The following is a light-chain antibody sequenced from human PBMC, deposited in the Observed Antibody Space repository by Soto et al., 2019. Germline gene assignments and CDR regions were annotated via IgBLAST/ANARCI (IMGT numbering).Light chain of an antibody. CDR3: SSYTSSSTLD. CDR2: DVS. Sequence: QSVLTQPRPLSWAPGQSLTLPCPGTSSDVCGYNYVSWYQQHPGKAPKLMIYDVSNRPSGVSNRFSGSKSGNTASLTISGLQAEDEADYYCSSYTSSSTLDFGTGTKVTVL. V-gene: IGLV2-14*01. CDR1: SSDVCGYNY. J-gene: IGLJ1*01.